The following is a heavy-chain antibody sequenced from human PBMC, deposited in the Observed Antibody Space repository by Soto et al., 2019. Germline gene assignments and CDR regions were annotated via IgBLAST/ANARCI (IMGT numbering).Heavy chain of an antibody. CDR2: IIPILGIA. CDR3: ATGSSYSSSWFDY. D-gene: IGHD6-13*01. Sequence: GASVKVSCKASGGTFSSYTISWVRQAPGQGLEWMGRIIPILGIANYAQKFQGRVTITADKSTSTAYMELSSLRSEDTAVYYCATGSSYSSSWFDYWGQGTLVTVSS. CDR1: GGTFSSYT. V-gene: IGHV1-69*02. J-gene: IGHJ5*01.